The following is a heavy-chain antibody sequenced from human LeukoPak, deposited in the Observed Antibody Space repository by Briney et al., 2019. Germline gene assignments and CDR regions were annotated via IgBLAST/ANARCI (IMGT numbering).Heavy chain of an antibody. Sequence: PGGSLTLSCSASGFTFSSYAMHWVRQAPGKGLEYVSAISSNGGSTYYADSVKGRFTISRDNSKNTLYLQMSSLRAEDTAVYYCVKDMRGCSGGSCYGTFDYWGQGTLVTVSS. CDR1: GFTFSSYA. J-gene: IGHJ4*02. CDR2: ISSNGGST. CDR3: VKDMRGCSGGSCYGTFDY. D-gene: IGHD2-15*01. V-gene: IGHV3-64D*09.